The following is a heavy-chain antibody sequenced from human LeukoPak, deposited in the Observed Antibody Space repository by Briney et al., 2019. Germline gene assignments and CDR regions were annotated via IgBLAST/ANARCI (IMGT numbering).Heavy chain of an antibody. CDR3: ARDQGYSYGYGNFDY. CDR2: IIPIFGTA. V-gene: IGHV1-69*05. D-gene: IGHD5-18*01. CDR1: GGTFSSYA. J-gene: IGHJ4*02. Sequence: GASVKVSCKASGGTFSSYAISWVRQAPGQGLEWMVGIIPIFGTANYAQMFQGRVTITTDESTSTAYMELSSLRSEDTAVYYCARDQGYSYGYGNFDYWGQGTLVTVSS.